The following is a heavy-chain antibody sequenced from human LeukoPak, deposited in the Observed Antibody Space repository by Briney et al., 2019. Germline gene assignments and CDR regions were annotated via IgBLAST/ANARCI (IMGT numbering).Heavy chain of an antibody. Sequence: ASVKVSCKISGYTLTELSMHWVRQAPGKGLEWMGGFDPEDGETIYAQKFQGRVTMTEDTSTDTAYMELSSLRSEDTAVYYCATVFPPSYGDYETDDAFDIWGQGTMVTVSS. CDR3: ATVFPPSYGDYETDDAFDI. V-gene: IGHV1-24*01. D-gene: IGHD4-17*01. CDR2: FDPEDGET. CDR1: GYTLTELS. J-gene: IGHJ3*02.